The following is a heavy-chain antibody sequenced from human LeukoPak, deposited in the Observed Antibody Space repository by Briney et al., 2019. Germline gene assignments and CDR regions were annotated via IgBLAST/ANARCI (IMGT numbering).Heavy chain of an antibody. J-gene: IGHJ2*01. CDR3: AKATGDWYFDL. D-gene: IGHD7-27*01. Sequence: GGSLRLSCAAYGLNFNDYAMHWVRQAPGKGLEWVSGISWNSGSKGYADSVKGRVTISRDNDKKSLYLQMNSLRPEDTALYYCAKATGDWYFDLWGRGTLVTVSS. CDR1: GLNFNDYA. V-gene: IGHV3-9*01. CDR2: ISWNSGSK.